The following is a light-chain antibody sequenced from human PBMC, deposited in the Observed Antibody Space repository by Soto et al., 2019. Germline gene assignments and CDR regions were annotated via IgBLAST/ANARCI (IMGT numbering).Light chain of an antibody. CDR1: QSISSW. Sequence: DIQMTQSPSTLSASVGDRVTITCRASQSISSWLAWYQQKPRKAPKLLIYDASSLESGVPSRFSGSGSGTKFTLTISSLQPDDFATYYCQQYNSYWTFGQGTKV. V-gene: IGKV1-5*01. CDR2: DAS. J-gene: IGKJ1*01. CDR3: QQYNSYWT.